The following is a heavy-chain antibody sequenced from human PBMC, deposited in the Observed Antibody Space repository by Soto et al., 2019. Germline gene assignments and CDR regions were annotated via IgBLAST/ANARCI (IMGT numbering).Heavy chain of an antibody. CDR3: ARMVRGSNIDYYHYMDV. J-gene: IGHJ6*03. CDR1: GYSFTSHG. CDR2: ISASNGDT. V-gene: IGHV1-18*01. D-gene: IGHD3-10*01. Sequence: QVQLVQSGAEVKKPGASVKVSCKASGYSFTSHGISWVRQAPGQGLEWMAWISASNGDTNYAQKFQGRVTVTTDTYTSKGYMKLRSLRSEDTAVYYCARMVRGSNIDYYHYMDVWGKGTTVTVSS.